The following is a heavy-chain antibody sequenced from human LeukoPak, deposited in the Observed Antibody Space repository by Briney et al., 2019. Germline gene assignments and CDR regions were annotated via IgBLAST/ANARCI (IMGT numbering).Heavy chain of an antibody. Sequence: GSLRLSCAASGFTFSSYAMSWVRQAPGKGLEWIGEINHSGSTNYNPSLKSRVTISVDTSKNQFSLKLSSVTAADTAVYYCAYSSSWYWFDPWGQGTLVTVSS. D-gene: IGHD6-13*01. CDR3: AYSSSWYWFDP. V-gene: IGHV4-34*08. CDR2: INHSGST. J-gene: IGHJ5*02. CDR1: GFTFSSYA.